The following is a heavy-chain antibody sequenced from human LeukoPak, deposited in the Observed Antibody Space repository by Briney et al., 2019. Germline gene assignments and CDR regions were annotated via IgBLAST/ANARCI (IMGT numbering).Heavy chain of an antibody. Sequence: GASVKVSCKASGYTFTSYDINWVRQAPGQGLEWMGWMNPNSGNTGYAQKFQGRVTMTRNTSISTAYMELSSLRSEDTAVYYCARHGRIAAAGTMGYYYYYMDVWGKGTTVTVSS. D-gene: IGHD6-13*01. J-gene: IGHJ6*03. CDR3: ARHGRIAAAGTMGYYYYYMDV. CDR2: MNPNSGNT. V-gene: IGHV1-8*01. CDR1: GYTFTSYD.